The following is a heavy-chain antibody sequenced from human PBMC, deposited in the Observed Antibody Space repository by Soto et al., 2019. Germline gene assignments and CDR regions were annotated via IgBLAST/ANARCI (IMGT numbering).Heavy chain of an antibody. Sequence: GESLKISCKGSGYSFTSYWISWVRQMPGKGLEWMGRIDPSDSYTNYSPSFQGHVTISADKSISTAYLQWSSLKASDTAMYYCARRSHLARWYYYYGMDVWGQGXTVTVSS. J-gene: IGHJ6*02. CDR1: GYSFTSYW. CDR3: ARRSHLARWYYYYGMDV. CDR2: IDPSDSYT. V-gene: IGHV5-10-1*01.